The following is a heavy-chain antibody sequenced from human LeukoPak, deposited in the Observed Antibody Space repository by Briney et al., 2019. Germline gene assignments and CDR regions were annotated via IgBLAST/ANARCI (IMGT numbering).Heavy chain of an antibody. CDR2: IYYSGST. D-gene: IGHD6-19*01. CDR1: GGSISGYY. V-gene: IGHV4-59*08. CDR3: AGGYSSGYDY. J-gene: IGHJ4*02. Sequence: PSETLSLTCTVSGGSISGYYWSWIRQPPGKGLEWIGYIYYSGSTNYNPSLKSRVTISVDTSKNQFSLKLSSVTAADTAVYYCAGGYSSGYDYWGQGTLVTVSS.